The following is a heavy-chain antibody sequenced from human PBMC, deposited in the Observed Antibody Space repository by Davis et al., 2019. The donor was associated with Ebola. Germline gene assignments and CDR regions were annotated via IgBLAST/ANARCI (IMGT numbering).Heavy chain of an antibody. Sequence: SETLSLTCTVSGGSISSYYWSWIRQPPGKGLEWIGYIYYSGSTNYNPSLKSRVTISVDTSKNQFSLKLSSVTAADTAVYYCASYDLHTMGHGADVWGQGTTVTVSS. CDR1: GGSISSYY. J-gene: IGHJ6*02. CDR3: ASYDLHTMGHGADV. CDR2: IYYSGST. V-gene: IGHV4-59*08. D-gene: IGHD3-10*01.